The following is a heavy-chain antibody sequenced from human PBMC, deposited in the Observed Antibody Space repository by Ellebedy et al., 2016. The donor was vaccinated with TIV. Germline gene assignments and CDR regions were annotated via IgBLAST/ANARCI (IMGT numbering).Heavy chain of an antibody. D-gene: IGHD4-17*01. CDR2: ISYDGSNK. CDR3: ARDRVHYAHFDY. CDR1: GFIFGSYA. Sequence: GESLKISCAASGFIFGSYAMYWVRQAPGKGLEWVAVISYDGSNKYYADSVKGRFTISRDNSKNTLYLQMNSLRAEDTAVYYCARDRVHYAHFDYWGQGTLVTVSS. J-gene: IGHJ4*02. V-gene: IGHV3-30-3*01.